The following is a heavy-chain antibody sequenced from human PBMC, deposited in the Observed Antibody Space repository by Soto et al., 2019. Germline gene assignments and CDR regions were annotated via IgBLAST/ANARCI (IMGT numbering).Heavy chain of an antibody. CDR3: AKDITIFGVVIFGMDV. D-gene: IGHD3-3*01. CDR1: GFTFSSYA. CDR2: ISGSGGST. J-gene: IGHJ6*02. V-gene: IGHV3-23*01. Sequence: GGSLRLSCAASGFTFSSYAMSWVRRAPGKGLEWVSAISGSGGSTYYADSVKGRFTISRDNSKNTLYLQMNSLRAEDTAVYYCAKDITIFGVVIFGMDVWGQGTTVTVSS.